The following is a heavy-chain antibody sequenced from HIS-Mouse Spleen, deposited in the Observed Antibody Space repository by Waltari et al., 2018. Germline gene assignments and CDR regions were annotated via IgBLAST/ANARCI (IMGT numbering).Heavy chain of an antibody. CDR1: GFSPSTSGMC. Sequence: QVTLRESGPALVKPTQTLTLTCPFSGFSPSTSGMCVSWIRQPPGKALEWLARIDWDDDKYYSTSLKTRLTISKDTSKNQVVLTTTNMDPVDTATYYCARIAEGYTSGWYAFDYWGQGTLVTVSS. CDR2: IDWDDDK. V-gene: IGHV2-70*15. J-gene: IGHJ4*02. D-gene: IGHD6-19*01. CDR3: ARIAEGYTSGWYAFDY.